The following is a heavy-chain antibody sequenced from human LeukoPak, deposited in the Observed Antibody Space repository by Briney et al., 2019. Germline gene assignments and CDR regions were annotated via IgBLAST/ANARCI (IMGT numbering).Heavy chain of an antibody. CDR2: ISSSSYI. CDR3: ARESPSAYYYDSSGYWDY. Sequence: GGSLRLSCAASGFTFSSYSMNWVRQAPGKGLEWVSSISSSSYIYYADSVKGRFTISRDNAKNSLYLQMNSLRAEDTAVYYCARESPSAYYYDSSGYWDYWGQGTLVTVSS. D-gene: IGHD3-22*01. J-gene: IGHJ4*02. CDR1: GFTFSSYS. V-gene: IGHV3-21*01.